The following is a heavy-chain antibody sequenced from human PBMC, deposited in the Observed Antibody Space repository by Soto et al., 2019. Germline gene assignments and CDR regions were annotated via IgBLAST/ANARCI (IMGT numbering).Heavy chain of an antibody. D-gene: IGHD3-16*01. CDR2: INYSGTT. V-gene: IGHV4-30-4*01. Sequence: QVQLQESGPGLVKPSQTLSLTCTVSSDSFSTNNYYYCSWIRQLPGKGLEWIGYINYSGTTHYNPSLRSRVIMSADRSKNQFSLNLASVTAADTAVYYCARYDGSPGAGWFDPWGQGTLVTVSS. J-gene: IGHJ5*02. CDR1: SDSFSTNNYYY. CDR3: ARYDGSPGAGWFDP.